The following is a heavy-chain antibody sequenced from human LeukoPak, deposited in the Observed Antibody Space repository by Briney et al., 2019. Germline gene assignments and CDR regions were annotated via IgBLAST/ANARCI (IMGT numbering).Heavy chain of an antibody. CDR2: IRYDGSNK. V-gene: IGHV3-30*02. J-gene: IGHJ5*02. Sequence: GGSLRLSCAASGFTFSSYGMHWVRQAPGKGLEWVAFIRYDGSNKYYADSVKGRFTISRDNSKNKLYLQMNSLRAEDTAVYYCAKDRLSYDSGWFDPWGQGTLVTVSS. CDR3: AKDRLSYDSGWFDP. D-gene: IGHD3-22*01. CDR1: GFTFSSYG.